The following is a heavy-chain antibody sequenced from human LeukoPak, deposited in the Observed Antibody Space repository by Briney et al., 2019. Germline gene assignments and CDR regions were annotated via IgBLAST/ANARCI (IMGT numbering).Heavy chain of an antibody. CDR1: GGSISSGGYS. D-gene: IGHD5-18*01. J-gene: IGHJ4*02. Sequence: SQTLSLTCAASGGSISSGGYSWSWIRQPPGKGLEWIGYIYHSGSTYYNPSLKSRVTISVDRSKNQFSLKLSSVTAADTAVYYCARGNPYSYGYNYWGQGTLVTVSS. V-gene: IGHV4-30-2*01. CDR3: ARGNPYSYGYNY. CDR2: IYHSGST.